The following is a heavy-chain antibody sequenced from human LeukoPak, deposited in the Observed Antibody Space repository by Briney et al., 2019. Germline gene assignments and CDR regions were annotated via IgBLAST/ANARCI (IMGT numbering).Heavy chain of an antibody. CDR2: IYYSGSA. J-gene: IGHJ4*02. D-gene: IGHD3-22*01. Sequence: SETLSLTCTVSGDSINNYYWSWIRQPPGKGLEWIGYIYYSGSANYNPSLKSRVTISVDTSKNQFSLNLNSVTAADTAVYYCARGNNYYDSSGYIDYSGQGTLVTVSS. V-gene: IGHV4-59*01. CDR1: GDSINNYY. CDR3: ARGNNYYDSSGYIDY.